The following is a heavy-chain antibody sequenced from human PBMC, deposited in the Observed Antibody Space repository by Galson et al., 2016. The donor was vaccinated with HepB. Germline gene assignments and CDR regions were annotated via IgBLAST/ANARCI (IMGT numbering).Heavy chain of an antibody. CDR2: ISIGSTTI. D-gene: IGHD3-22*01. V-gene: IGHV3-48*02. Sequence: LRLSCAASGFTFNSYSMNWVRQAPGKGLEWVSYISIGSTTIYYADSVKGRFTISRDSAKNSLFLQMNSLRDEDTAVYYCARGRGGYSSDISAYYYSWYFDLWGRGTLVTVSS. CDR3: ARGRGGYSSDISAYYYSWYFDL. CDR1: GFTFNSYS. J-gene: IGHJ2*01.